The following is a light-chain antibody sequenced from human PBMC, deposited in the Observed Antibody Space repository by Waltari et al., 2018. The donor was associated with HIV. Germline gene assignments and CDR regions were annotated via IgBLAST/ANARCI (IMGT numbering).Light chain of an antibody. CDR3: QSYDSRLSGPVV. V-gene: IGLV1-40*01. CDR1: SSNIGAGYD. J-gene: IGLJ2*01. Sequence: QSVLTQPPSVSGAPGPRVTISCTGSSSNIGAGYDVHWYQKLPGTAPKLPIQWNTNPPSGVPDRFSGSKSGTSASLAITELQAEYEAEYYCQSYDSRLSGPVVFGGGTKLTVL. CDR2: WNT.